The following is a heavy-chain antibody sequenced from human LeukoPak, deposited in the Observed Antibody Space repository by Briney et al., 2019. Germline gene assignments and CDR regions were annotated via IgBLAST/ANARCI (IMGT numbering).Heavy chain of an antibody. D-gene: IGHD2-2*02. Sequence: PGGSLRLSCAASGFTFSSYTMRWVRQAPGKGLEWISAISDSGDTTDYADSVRGRFTVSRDNAKDTLYLQMNSLRAEDTAVYYCARPDCSSTSCYTLEYWGQGTLVTVSS. CDR1: GFTFSSYT. V-gene: IGHV3-23*01. J-gene: IGHJ4*02. CDR2: ISDSGDTT. CDR3: ARPDCSSTSCYTLEY.